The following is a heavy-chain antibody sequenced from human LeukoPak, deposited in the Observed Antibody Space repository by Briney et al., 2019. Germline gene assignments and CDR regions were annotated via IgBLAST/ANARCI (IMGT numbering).Heavy chain of an antibody. Sequence: PGGSLRLSCAASGFTFSSYAMHWVRQAPGKGLEYVSAISSNGGSTYYANSVKGRFTISRDNSKNTLYLQMGSLRAEDMAVYYCARGPRYYYDSSGHYFDYWDQGTLVTVSS. CDR1: GFTFSSYA. V-gene: IGHV3-64*01. CDR3: ARGPRYYYDSSGHYFDY. J-gene: IGHJ4*02. CDR2: ISSNGGST. D-gene: IGHD3-22*01.